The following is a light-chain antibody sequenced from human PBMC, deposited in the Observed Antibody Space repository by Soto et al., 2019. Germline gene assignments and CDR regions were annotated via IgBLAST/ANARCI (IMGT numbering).Light chain of an antibody. Sequence: PLTQSPSFMYASVGDRVTITCRASQGIGSYLGWYQQAPGKAPKLLFYGASTLQSGVPSRFSGSGSGTEFTLTISSLQPEDFSTYNCQQLNTYPAFGGGTKVEI. CDR3: QQLNTYPA. V-gene: IGKV1-9*01. CDR2: GAS. CDR1: QGIGSY. J-gene: IGKJ4*01.